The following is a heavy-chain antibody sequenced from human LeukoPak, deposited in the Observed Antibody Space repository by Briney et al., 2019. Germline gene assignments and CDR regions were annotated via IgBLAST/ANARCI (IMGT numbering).Heavy chain of an antibody. Sequence: ETLSLTCTVSGGSISSYYWSWIRQPPGKGLEWIGYIYYSGSTNHNPSLKSRVTISVDTSKNQFSLKLSSVTAADTAVYYCARRTTDWNMYYFDYWGQGTLVTVSS. D-gene: IGHD1-1*01. CDR3: ARRTTDWNMYYFDY. CDR1: GGSISSYY. V-gene: IGHV4-59*08. J-gene: IGHJ4*02. CDR2: IYYSGST.